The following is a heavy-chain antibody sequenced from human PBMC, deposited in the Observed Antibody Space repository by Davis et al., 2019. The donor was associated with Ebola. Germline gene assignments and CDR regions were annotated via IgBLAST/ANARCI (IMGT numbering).Heavy chain of an antibody. D-gene: IGHD5-18*01. CDR1: GFTFSSYD. V-gene: IGHV3-13*01. Sequence: GESLKISCSASGFTFSSYDMHWVRQATGKGLEWVSAIGTAGDTYYPGSVKGRFTISRENAKNSLYLQMNSLRAGDTAVYYCAKGDTAKDWGQGTLVTVSS. J-gene: IGHJ4*02. CDR3: AKGDTAKD. CDR2: IGTAGDT.